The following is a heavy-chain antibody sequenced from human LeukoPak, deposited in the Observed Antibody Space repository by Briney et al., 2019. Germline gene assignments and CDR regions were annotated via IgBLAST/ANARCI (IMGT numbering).Heavy chain of an antibody. CDR3: ARDSGGRDAFDI. D-gene: IGHD3-10*01. V-gene: IGHV4-38-2*02. CDR2: IYHSGST. CDR1: GYSISSGYY. J-gene: IGHJ3*02. Sequence: PSETLSLTCAVSGYSISSGYYWGWIRQPPGKGLEWIGSIYHSGSTHYNPSLKSRVTISVDTSKNQFSLKLSSVTAADTAVYYCARDSGGRDAFDIWGQGTMVTVSS.